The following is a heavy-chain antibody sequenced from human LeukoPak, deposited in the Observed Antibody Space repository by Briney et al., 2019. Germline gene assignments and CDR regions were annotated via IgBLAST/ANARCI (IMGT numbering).Heavy chain of an antibody. CDR1: GFTFSNFA. CDR2: ISYDGSSK. CDR3: ARDLDYGGNSVLDY. J-gene: IGHJ4*02. D-gene: IGHD4-23*01. V-gene: IGHV3-30-3*01. Sequence: GGSLRLSCSASGFTFSNFALHWVRQAPGMGLEWVAAISYDGSSKYYADSVKGRFTISRDNSKNTLYLQMNSLRAEDTAVYYCARDLDYGGNSVLDYWGQGTLVTVSS.